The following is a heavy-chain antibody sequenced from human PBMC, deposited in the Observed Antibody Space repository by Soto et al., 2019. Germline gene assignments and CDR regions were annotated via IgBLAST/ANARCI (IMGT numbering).Heavy chain of an antibody. D-gene: IGHD1-26*01. CDR1: GYTFTGHY. J-gene: IGHJ4*02. CDR2: IGPESGAT. Sequence: ASVKVSFKASGYTFTGHYIHWVRQAPEQGPEWMGEIGPESGATRYAQKFQGRVTMSRDTSITTVYMELNNLSPDDTAVYYCGRGRSGQLVVFYWGQGTLVTVSS. V-gene: IGHV1-2*02. CDR3: GRGRSGQLVVFY.